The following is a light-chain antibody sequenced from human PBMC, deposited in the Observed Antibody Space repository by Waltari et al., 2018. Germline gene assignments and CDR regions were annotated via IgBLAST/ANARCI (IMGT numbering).Light chain of an antibody. CDR2: WAS. CDR1: QSVLRASNNRNY. J-gene: IGKJ4*01. CDR3: QQYYSTPLT. V-gene: IGKV4-1*01. Sequence: DIVMTQSPDSLALSLGERATISCKSSQSVLRASNNRNYLAWYQQRPGQSPKLLISWASTRQSGVPDRFSGSGSAADFTLTITSLQAEDVATYYCQQYYSTPLTFGGGTKVAIK.